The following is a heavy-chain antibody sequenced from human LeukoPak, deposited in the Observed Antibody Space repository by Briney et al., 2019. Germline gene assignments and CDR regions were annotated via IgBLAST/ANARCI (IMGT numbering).Heavy chain of an antibody. Sequence: GGSLRLSCAASGITFSNYWMHWVRQAPGKGLEWVSPINSDGSRITYADSVKGRFTISRDNAKNTLYLQMNSLRVEDTAVYYCASSPVITRDWGQGTLVTVSS. V-gene: IGHV3-74*01. J-gene: IGHJ4*02. D-gene: IGHD3-22*01. CDR3: ASSPVITRD. CDR2: INSDGSRI. CDR1: GITFSNYW.